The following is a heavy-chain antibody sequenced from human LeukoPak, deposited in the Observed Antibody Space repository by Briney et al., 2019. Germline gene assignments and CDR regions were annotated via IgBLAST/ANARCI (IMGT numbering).Heavy chain of an antibody. CDR2: ISDDSNYI. V-gene: IGHV3-21*01. D-gene: IGHD2-2*01. CDR1: GFTFSILD. J-gene: IGHJ4*02. CDR3: ANHLACGSTSCPPFDY. Sequence: PGGSLRLSCAASGFTFSILDMSWVRQAPGKGLEWVSSISDDSNYIYYADSVEGRFTISRDNAKNSLYLQMNSLRAEDTAVYYCANHLACGSTSCPPFDYWGQGTLVTVSS.